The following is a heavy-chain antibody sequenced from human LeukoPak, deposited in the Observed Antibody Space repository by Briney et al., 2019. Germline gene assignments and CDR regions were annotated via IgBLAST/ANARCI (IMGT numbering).Heavy chain of an antibody. V-gene: IGHV1-69*04. Sequence: SVKVSCEASGGTFSSYAISWVRQAPGQGLEWMGRIIPILGIANYAQKFQGRVTITADKSTSTAYMELSSLRSEDTAVYYCARDPTADVTVAGTVWFDPWGQGTLVTVSS. D-gene: IGHD6-19*01. J-gene: IGHJ5*02. CDR3: ARDPTADVTVAGTVWFDP. CDR1: GGTFSSYA. CDR2: IIPILGIA.